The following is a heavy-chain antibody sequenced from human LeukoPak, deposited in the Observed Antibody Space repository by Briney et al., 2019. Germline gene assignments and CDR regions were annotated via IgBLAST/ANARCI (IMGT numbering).Heavy chain of an antibody. D-gene: IGHD2-2*01. Sequence: RASVTVSCKASGLSLTHDGISWVRQAPGQGLEWMGWINPNSGVTNYAQKFQGRVTMTRDTSISTAYTELSRLRSDDTAVYYCARVGVEGASCYDYWGQGTLVTVSS. CDR2: INPNSGVT. CDR3: ARVGVEGASCYDY. J-gene: IGHJ4*02. V-gene: IGHV1-2*02. CDR1: GLSLTHDG.